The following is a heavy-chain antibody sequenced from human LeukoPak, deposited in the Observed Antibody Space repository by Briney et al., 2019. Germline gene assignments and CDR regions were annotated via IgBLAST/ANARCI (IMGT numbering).Heavy chain of an antibody. CDR3: ARDTTVVTPDGFDI. J-gene: IGHJ3*02. V-gene: IGHV1-18*01. Sequence: ASVKVSCKASGYTFISYGISWVRQAPGQGLEWIGWISSYSGNTNYAQKLQGRVTMTTDTSTNTAYMELRSLRSDDTAVYYCARDTTVVTPDGFDIWGQGTMATVSS. D-gene: IGHD4-23*01. CDR1: GYTFISYG. CDR2: ISSYSGNT.